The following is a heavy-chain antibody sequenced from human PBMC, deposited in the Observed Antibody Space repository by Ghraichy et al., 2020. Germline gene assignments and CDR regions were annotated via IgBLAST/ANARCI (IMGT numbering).Heavy chain of an antibody. J-gene: IGHJ5*02. CDR1: GFTFSSYA. CDR3: AKSRLLSDNWFDP. Sequence: GGSLRLSCAASGFTFSSYAMSWVRQAPGKGLEWVSVISGSGSSTYYADSVKGRFTISRDNSKNTLYLQMNSLRAEDTAVYYCAKSRLLSDNWFDPWGQGTLVTVSS. V-gene: IGHV3-23*01. D-gene: IGHD2-15*01. CDR2: ISGSGSST.